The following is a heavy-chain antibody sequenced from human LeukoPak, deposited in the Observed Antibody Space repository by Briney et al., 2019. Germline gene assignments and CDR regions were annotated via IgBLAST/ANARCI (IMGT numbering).Heavy chain of an antibody. D-gene: IGHD2-15*01. Sequence: PSETLSLTCTVSGYSISTAYYWGWIRQPPVKGLEWIGSIYHSGTTYYNPSLKSRVTISVDTSKNQFSLKLSSVTATDTAVYYCARDVVPDYWGQGTLVTVSS. CDR3: ARDVVPDY. V-gene: IGHV4-38-2*02. CDR2: IYHSGTT. CDR1: GYSISTAYY. J-gene: IGHJ4*02.